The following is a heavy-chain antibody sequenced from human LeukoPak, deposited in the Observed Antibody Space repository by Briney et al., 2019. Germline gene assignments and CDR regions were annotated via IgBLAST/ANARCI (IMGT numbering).Heavy chain of an antibody. CDR2: INHSGST. Sequence: SETLTLTCAVYGGSFSGYYWSWIRQPPGKGLEWIGEINHSGSTNYNPSLKSRVTISVDTSKNQVSLKPGSVTAAGTGLDYSARPRRYSSSWYREEFDPRGQGNPGTVSP. CDR1: GGSFSGYY. CDR3: ARPRRYSSSWYREEFDP. J-gene: IGHJ5*02. D-gene: IGHD6-13*01. V-gene: IGHV4-34*01.